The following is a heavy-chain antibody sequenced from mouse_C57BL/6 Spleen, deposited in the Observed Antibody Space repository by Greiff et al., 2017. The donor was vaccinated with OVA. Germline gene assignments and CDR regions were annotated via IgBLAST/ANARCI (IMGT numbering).Heavy chain of an antibody. CDR3: GRNDDGYSGC. Sequence: QVQLKESGPGLVAPSQTLSITCTASGFSFTSYAISWVRQPPGKGLEWLGAIWTGGGTNYNSALKSRLSISKDNAKSQVFLTMNSLQTVDKARYYCGRNDDGYSGCWGQGTTLTVSS. CDR2: IWTGGGT. J-gene: IGHJ2*01. CDR1: GFSFTSYA. V-gene: IGHV2-9-1*01. D-gene: IGHD2-3*01.